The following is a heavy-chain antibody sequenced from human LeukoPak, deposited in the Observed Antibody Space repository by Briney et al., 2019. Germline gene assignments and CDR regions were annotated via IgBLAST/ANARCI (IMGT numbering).Heavy chain of an antibody. CDR1: GFTFSSDA. CDR2: ISGSGGST. V-gene: IGHV3-23*01. J-gene: IGHJ5*02. Sequence: GGSLRLSCAASGFTFSSDAMSWVRQAPGKGLEWVSAISGSGGSTYYTDSVKGRFTISRDNSKNTLYLQMNSLRAEDTAVYYCARYLRGYSGYRRENWFDPWGQGTLVTVSS. D-gene: IGHD5-12*01. CDR3: ARYLRGYSGYRRENWFDP.